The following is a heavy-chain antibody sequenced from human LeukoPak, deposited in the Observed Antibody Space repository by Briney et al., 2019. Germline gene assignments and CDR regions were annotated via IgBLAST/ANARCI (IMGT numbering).Heavy chain of an antibody. CDR2: IWYDGSNK. CDR3: ARGPVAGALYYYGMDV. J-gene: IGHJ6*02. CDR1: GFTFSSYG. V-gene: IGHV3-33*01. Sequence: GRSLRLSCVASGFTFSSYGMHWVRQAPGKGLEWVAVIWYDGSNKKYADSVKGRFTISRDNSKNTLFLQMNSLRAEDTAVYSCARGPVAGALYYYGMDVWGQGTTVTVSS. D-gene: IGHD6-19*01.